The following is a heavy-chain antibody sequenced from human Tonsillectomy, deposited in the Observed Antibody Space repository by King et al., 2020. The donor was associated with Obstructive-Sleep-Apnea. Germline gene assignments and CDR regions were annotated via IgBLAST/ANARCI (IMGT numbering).Heavy chain of an antibody. CDR3: AREIAVAEYYYYGMDV. D-gene: IGHD6-19*01. J-gene: IGHJ6*02. CDR2: IIPIFGTA. V-gene: IGHV1-69*01. CDR1: GGTFSSYA. Sequence: QLVQSGAEVKKPGSSVKVSCKASGGTFSSYAISWVRQAPGQGLEWMGGIIPIFGTANYAQKFQGRVTITADESTCTAYMELSSLRSEDTAVYCCAREIAVAEYYYYGMDVWGQGTTVTVSS.